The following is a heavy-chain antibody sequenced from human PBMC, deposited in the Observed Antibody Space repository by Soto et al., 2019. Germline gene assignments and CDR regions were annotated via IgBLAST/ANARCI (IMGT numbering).Heavy chain of an antibody. D-gene: IGHD3-22*01. V-gene: IGHV3-23*01. CDR2: ISGTGDST. Sequence: SLRLSCAASGFTFSTYSMNWVRQAPGKGLEWVSDISGTGDSTYYADSVKGRFTISRDNSKNTLYLQINSLRAEDTAVYYCAKDRDSSGYYYRNYWGQGTLVTVSS. CDR1: GFTFSTYS. J-gene: IGHJ4*02. CDR3: AKDRDSSGYYYRNY.